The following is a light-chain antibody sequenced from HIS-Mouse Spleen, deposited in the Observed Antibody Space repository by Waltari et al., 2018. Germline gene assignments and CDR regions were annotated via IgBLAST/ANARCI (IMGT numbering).Light chain of an antibody. Sequence: QSALTQPASVSGSPGQSITISCTGTSSDVGSYNLVSWYQQHPGKAPKLLIYEGSKRPSGFSNPFSGSKSGNTASLTISGLQAEDEADYYCCSYAGSSTWVFGGGTKLTVL. CDR3: CSYAGSSTWV. CDR2: EGS. J-gene: IGLJ3*02. CDR1: SSDVGSYNL. V-gene: IGLV2-23*01.